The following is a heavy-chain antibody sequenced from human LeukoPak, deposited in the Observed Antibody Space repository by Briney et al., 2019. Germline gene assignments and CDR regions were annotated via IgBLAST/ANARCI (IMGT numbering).Heavy chain of an antibody. D-gene: IGHD7-27*01. V-gene: IGHV4-31*03. Sequence: PSETLSLTCTVSGGSISSGGYYWRWIRQHPGTGLEWIGYIYYSGSTYYNPSLKSRVTISVDTSKNQFSLKLSSVTAADTAVYYCASITGDAHADAFDIWGQGTMVAVSS. CDR3: ASITGDAHADAFDI. CDR1: GGSISSGGYY. J-gene: IGHJ3*02. CDR2: IYYSGST.